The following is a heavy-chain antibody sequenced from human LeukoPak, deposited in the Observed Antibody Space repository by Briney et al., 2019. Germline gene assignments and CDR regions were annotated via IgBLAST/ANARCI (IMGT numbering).Heavy chain of an antibody. CDR1: GGTFINYA. V-gene: IGHV1-69*13. J-gene: IGHJ4*02. CDR3: ARSDYGDYYDYFDY. Sequence: SVTVSFKASGGTFINYAISWVRQAPGQGLDWMGGIIPIFGTANYAQKFQGRVTITADESTSTAYMELSSLRSEDTAVYYCARSDYGDYYDYFDYWGQGTLVTVSS. D-gene: IGHD4-17*01. CDR2: IIPIFGTA.